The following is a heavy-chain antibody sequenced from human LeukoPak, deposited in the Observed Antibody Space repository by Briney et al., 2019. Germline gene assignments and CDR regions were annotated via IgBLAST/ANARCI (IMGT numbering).Heavy chain of an antibody. Sequence: SETLSLTCTVSGGSISSYYWSWVRQPPGKGLERIGYIYYSGSTSYNPSLKSRVTISVDTSKNQFSLKLSSVTAADTAVYYCARDRSWSFFSAWGQGTLVTVSS. J-gene: IGHJ4*02. D-gene: IGHD6-13*01. V-gene: IGHV4-59*01. CDR3: ARDRSWSFFSA. CDR1: GGSISSYY. CDR2: IYYSGST.